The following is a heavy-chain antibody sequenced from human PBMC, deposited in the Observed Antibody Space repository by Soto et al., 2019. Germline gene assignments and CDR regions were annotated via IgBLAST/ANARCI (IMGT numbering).Heavy chain of an antibody. D-gene: IGHD3-22*01. J-gene: IGHJ3*02. CDR3: ARGLKARHDAFDI. CDR1: EFTVSNNY. V-gene: IGHV3-53*01. Sequence: GGSLRLSCAPSEFTVSNNYMNWVRQAPGKGLKWVSIIYSDGSIFYADSVKGRFTISRDNSRNTLYLQMDSLRAEDTAVYYCARGLKARHDAFDIWGPGTMVTV. CDR2: IYSDGSI.